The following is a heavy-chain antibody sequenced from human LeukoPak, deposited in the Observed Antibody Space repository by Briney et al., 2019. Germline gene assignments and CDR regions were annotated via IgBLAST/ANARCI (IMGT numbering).Heavy chain of an antibody. CDR1: GYTFTGYY. D-gene: IGHD3-16*02. CDR3: ARAFYDYVWGSYRPIDY. Sequence: ASVKVSCKASGYTFTGYYMHWVRQAPGQGLEWMGWINPNSGGTNYAQKFQGRVTMTRDTSISTAYMELSRLRSDDTAVYYCARAFYDYVWGSYRPIDYWGQATLVTVSS. CDR2: INPNSGGT. J-gene: IGHJ4*02. V-gene: IGHV1-2*02.